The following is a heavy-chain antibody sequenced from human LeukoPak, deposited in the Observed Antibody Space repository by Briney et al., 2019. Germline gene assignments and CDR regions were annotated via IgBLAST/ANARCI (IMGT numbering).Heavy chain of an antibody. V-gene: IGHV4-59*08. Sequence: PSETLSLTCTVSGHSINGYFWSWIPQPPGQGLEGVGYIYYRGGTSYNPSLGGRITVSLDTSRNQFFLRLTSVTPAATAMYYCARHGNTGAVSGLPLDHWGHGTLVSVSS. CDR3: ARHGNTGAVSGLPLDH. J-gene: IGHJ4*01. D-gene: IGHD6-19*01. CDR2: IYYRGGT. CDR1: GHSINGYF.